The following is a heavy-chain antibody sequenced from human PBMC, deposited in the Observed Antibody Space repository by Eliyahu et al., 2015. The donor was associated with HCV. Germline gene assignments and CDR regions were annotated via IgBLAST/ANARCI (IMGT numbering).Heavy chain of an antibody. Sequence: QVQLQESGPGLVKPSETLSLTCTVSXGSIXSYXXTWIRQPPGKGLEWIGYIYYSGITDXNPSLKSRVTMSVDTSKNHFSLKLSSVTAADTAVYYCARLYSSSWFFEGGGYYSGMDVWGRGTTVTVSS. D-gene: IGHD6-13*01. J-gene: IGHJ6*02. V-gene: IGHV4-59*08. CDR3: ARLYSSSWFFEGGGYYSGMDV. CDR2: IYYSGIT. CDR1: XGSIXSYX.